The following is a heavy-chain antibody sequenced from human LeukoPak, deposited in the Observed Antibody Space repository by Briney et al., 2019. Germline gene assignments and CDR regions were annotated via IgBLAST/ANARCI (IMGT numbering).Heavy chain of an antibody. Sequence: GGSLRLSCAASGFTFSSYGMHWVRQAPGKGLEWVSVIYSGGSTYYADSVKGRFTISRDNSKNTLYLQMNSLRAEDTAVYYCARDYYDFWSGPMQSFGMDVWGQGTTVTVSS. CDR1: GFTFSSYG. D-gene: IGHD3-3*01. V-gene: IGHV3-NL1*01. CDR3: ARDYYDFWSGPMQSFGMDV. J-gene: IGHJ6*02. CDR2: IYSGGST.